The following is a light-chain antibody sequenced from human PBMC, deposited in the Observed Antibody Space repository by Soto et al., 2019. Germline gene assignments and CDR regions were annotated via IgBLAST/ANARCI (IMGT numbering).Light chain of an antibody. V-gene: IGKV3-15*01. J-gene: IGKJ1*01. CDR1: QSVRNN. Sequence: EIVMTQSPATLSVSPGERATLSCRASQSVRNNLAWYQQKPGQAPRLLIYGASTRATGIPARFSGSGSGTEFTLTISSLYSEDFAVYYCQQYSYWPPWTFGQGTKVDIK. CDR2: GAS. CDR3: QQYSYWPPWT.